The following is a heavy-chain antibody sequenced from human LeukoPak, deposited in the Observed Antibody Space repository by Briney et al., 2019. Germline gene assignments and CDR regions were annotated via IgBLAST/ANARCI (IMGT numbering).Heavy chain of an antibody. CDR1: GFTFSSYA. J-gene: IGHJ4*02. Sequence: PGGSLRLSCAASGFTFSSYAMSWVRLAPGKGLELVSGISGSGGHTYYTDSVKGRFTISRDNSGTTVSLQMNSLTTDDTAVYFCAKEGRLTVAAVVVENYFDYWGQGTPVIVSA. D-gene: IGHD3-22*01. CDR2: ISGSGGHT. CDR3: AKEGRLTVAAVVVENYFDY. V-gene: IGHV3-23*01.